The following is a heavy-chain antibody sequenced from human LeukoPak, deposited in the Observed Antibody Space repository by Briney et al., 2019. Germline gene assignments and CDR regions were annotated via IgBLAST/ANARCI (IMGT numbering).Heavy chain of an antibody. CDR3: AASTVTTPEEGY. CDR2: ISSGSGYI. Sequence: GGSLRLSCAASGFTFSTYSMNWVRQAPGKGVEWVSSISSGSGYIYYADSVKGRFTISRDNAKNSLYLQMNSLRAEDTAVYYCAASTVTTPEEGYWGQGTLVTVSS. CDR1: GFTFSTYS. D-gene: IGHD4-17*01. V-gene: IGHV3-21*01. J-gene: IGHJ4*02.